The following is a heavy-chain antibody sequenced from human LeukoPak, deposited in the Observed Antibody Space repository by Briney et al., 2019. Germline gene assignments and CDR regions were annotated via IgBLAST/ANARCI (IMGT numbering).Heavy chain of an antibody. D-gene: IGHD5-12*01. V-gene: IGHV4-39*07. Sequence: SETLSLTCSVSGDSISTSSYCWGWIRQPPVKGLEWIGTIYYSGSTNYNPSLKSRVTISVDTSKNQFSLKLSSVTAADTAVYYCARRQWLRLHFDYWGQGTLVTVSS. J-gene: IGHJ4*02. CDR3: ARRQWLRLHFDY. CDR2: IYYSGST. CDR1: GDSISTSSYC.